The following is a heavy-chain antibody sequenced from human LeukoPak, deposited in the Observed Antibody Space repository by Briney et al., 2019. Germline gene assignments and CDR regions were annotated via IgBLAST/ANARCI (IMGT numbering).Heavy chain of an antibody. D-gene: IGHD6-19*01. J-gene: IGHJ6*03. CDR1: GYTFTSYD. Sequence: ASVKVSCKASGYTFTSYDINWVRQATGQGLEWMGWMNPNSGNTGYAQKFQGRVTITRNTSISTAYMELSSLRSEDTAVYYCARGDSRGWYSYYYYMDVWGKGTTVTVSS. CDR3: ARGDSRGWYSYYYYMDV. V-gene: IGHV1-8*01. CDR2: MNPNSGNT.